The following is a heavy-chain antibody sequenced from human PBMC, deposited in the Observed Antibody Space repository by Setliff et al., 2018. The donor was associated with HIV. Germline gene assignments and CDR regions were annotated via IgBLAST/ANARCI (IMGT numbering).Heavy chain of an antibody. CDR1: GGSFSGYY. CDR3: ATERYQLRYNSYYYYYGMDV. Sequence: SETLSLTCAVYGGSFSGYYWSWIRQPPGKGLEWIGEINHSGSTNYNPSLKSRVAISIDTSKNQFSLNLTSVTAADTAVYYCATERYQLRYNSYYYYYGMDVWGQGTTVTVSS. J-gene: IGHJ6*02. D-gene: IGHD2-2*02. V-gene: IGHV4-34*01. CDR2: INHSGST.